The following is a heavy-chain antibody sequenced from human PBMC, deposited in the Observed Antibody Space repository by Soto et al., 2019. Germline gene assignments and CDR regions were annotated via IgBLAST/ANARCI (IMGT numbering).Heavy chain of an antibody. CDR1: GFTFSSYS. D-gene: IGHD2-15*01. Sequence: EVQLVESGGGLVQPGGSLRVSCAASGFTFSSYSMNWVRQAPGQGLELVSYISSRSSSIYYADSGKGRFTISGDNAKHSLYLQMNSLRAEDTAVYYCARSPGRQGVFDYWGQGTLVTVSS. V-gene: IGHV3-48*01. CDR2: ISSRSSSI. J-gene: IGHJ4*02. CDR3: ARSPGRQGVFDY.